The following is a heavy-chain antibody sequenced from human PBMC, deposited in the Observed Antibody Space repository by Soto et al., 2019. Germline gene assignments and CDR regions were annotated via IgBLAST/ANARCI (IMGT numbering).Heavy chain of an antibody. CDR2: IYPGDSDT. Sequence: PGESLKISCKGSGYRFSSYWIAWVRQMPGKGLEWMGIIYPGDSDTRYSPSFEGQVTISADKSNSTAYLQWSSLKASDTAMYYCARQRGNGAYYYYGMDVWGQGTTVTVSS. CDR3: ARQRGNGAYYYYGMDV. D-gene: IGHD2-8*01. CDR1: GYRFSSYW. J-gene: IGHJ6*02. V-gene: IGHV5-51*01.